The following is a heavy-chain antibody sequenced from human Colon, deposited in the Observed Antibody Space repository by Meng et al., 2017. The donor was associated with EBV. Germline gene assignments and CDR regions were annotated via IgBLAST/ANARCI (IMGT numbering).Heavy chain of an antibody. CDR2: IYHSGST. D-gene: IGHD5-18*01. Sequence: HLLDSSPALVQPSDTLSLTFAVSGGPFSSVYWWTWVRQSPGKGLEWIGEIYHSGSTNYNPSLKSRVTISVDKSKNQFSLKLTSVTAADTAVYYCARGGYYSFDYWGQRTLVTVSS. CDR3: ARGGYYSFDY. V-gene: IGHV4-4*02. J-gene: IGHJ4*02. CDR1: GGPFSSVYW.